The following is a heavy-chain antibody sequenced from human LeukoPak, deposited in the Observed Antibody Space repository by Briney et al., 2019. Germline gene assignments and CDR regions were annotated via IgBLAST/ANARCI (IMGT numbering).Heavy chain of an antibody. CDR3: TRGSDSSGYYVDY. V-gene: IGHV3-30-3*01. D-gene: IGHD3-22*01. J-gene: IGHJ4*02. Sequence: GRSLRLSCAAFGFTFSSYAIHWVRQAPGKGLEWVAVISYDENNKYYADSVKGRFTISRDNSKNTLYLQMNSLKVEDTAVYYCTRGSDSSGYYVDYWGQGTLVTVSS. CDR1: GFTFSSYA. CDR2: ISYDENNK.